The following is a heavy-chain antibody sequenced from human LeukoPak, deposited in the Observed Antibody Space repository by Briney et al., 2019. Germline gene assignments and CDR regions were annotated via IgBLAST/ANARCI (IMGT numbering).Heavy chain of an antibody. V-gene: IGHV4-59*08. CDR3: ARRDTGWNYCDY. CDR1: VDSLNDHY. D-gene: IGHD6-19*01. Sequence: SETLPLTCTISVDSLNDHYWIWIRQPPGTPLEWIGDIHYKGSTNYNLSLRSRVTISVDTSKNHLSLNLTSVLAADTAIYYCARRDTGWNYCDYWGQGILVTVSS. J-gene: IGHJ4*02. CDR2: IHYKGST.